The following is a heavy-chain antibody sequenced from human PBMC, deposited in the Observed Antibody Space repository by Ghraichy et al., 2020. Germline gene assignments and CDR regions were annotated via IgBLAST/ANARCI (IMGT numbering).Heavy chain of an antibody. CDR3: STPRGNDYGPETKTGYYYGMDV. J-gene: IGHJ6*02. V-gene: IGHV1-69*13. D-gene: IGHD4/OR15-4a*01. CDR2: IIPIFGTA. CDR1: GGTFSSYA. Sequence: SVKVSCKASGGTFSSYAISYALTWARQAPGQGLEWMGGIIPIFGTANYAQKFPGRVTITADESTSTASMELSSLRSEDTAAYYCSTPRGNDYGPETKTGYYYGMDVGSQGTTVTVYS.